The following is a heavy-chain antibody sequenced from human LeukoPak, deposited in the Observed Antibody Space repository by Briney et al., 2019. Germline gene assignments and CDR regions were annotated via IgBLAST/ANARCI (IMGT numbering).Heavy chain of an antibody. D-gene: IGHD2-15*01. CDR3: ARAKAQITLGYCSGGSCYSNWFDP. Sequence: SVKVSCKASGGTFSSYAISWVRQAPGQGLEWMGGIIPIVGTANCAQKFQGRVTITADESTSTAYMELSSLRSEDTAVYYCARAKAQITLGYCSGGSCYSNWFDPWGQGTLVTVSS. CDR2: IIPIVGTA. V-gene: IGHV1-69*13. CDR1: GGTFSSYA. J-gene: IGHJ5*02.